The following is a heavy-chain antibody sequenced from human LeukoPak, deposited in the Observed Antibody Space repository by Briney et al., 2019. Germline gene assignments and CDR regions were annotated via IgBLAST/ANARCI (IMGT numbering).Heavy chain of an antibody. CDR3: AKDGSGSYYRFDY. V-gene: IGHV3-23*01. D-gene: IGHD3-10*01. J-gene: IGHJ4*02. Sequence: GRSLRLSCAASGFTFSSYAMSWVRQAPGKGLEWVSAISGSGGSTYYADSVKGRFTISRDNSKNTLYLQMNSLRAEDTAVYYCAKDGSGSYYRFDYWGQGTLVTVSS. CDR1: GFTFSSYA. CDR2: ISGSGGST.